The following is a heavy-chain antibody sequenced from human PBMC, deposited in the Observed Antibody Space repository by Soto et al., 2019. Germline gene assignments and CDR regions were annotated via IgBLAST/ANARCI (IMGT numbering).Heavy chain of an antibody. CDR3: ASTSH. V-gene: IGHV3-33*01. J-gene: IGHJ4*02. Sequence: QVQLVESGGGVVHPGRSLRLSCAASGITFSSYGMHWVRQAPGKGLEWVAVIWYGGSNKYYAESVKGRFTISRDNSKNMVYLQMNSLRVEDTAVYHCASTSHWGQGTLVTVSS. CDR1: GITFSSYG. CDR2: IWYGGSNK.